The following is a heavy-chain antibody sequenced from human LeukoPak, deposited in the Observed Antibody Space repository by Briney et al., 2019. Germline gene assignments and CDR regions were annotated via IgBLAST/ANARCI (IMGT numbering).Heavy chain of an antibody. D-gene: IGHD1-1*01. J-gene: IGHJ6*04. CDR2: MDPSDSYT. CDR1: GYSFTSYR. Sequence: GESLKISGKGSGYSFTSYRISWVRQMPGKGLEWKGRMDPSDSYTNYSPSFQGHVTISADKSISTAYLQWSSLKASDTAMYYCARSFFYKQKTAYDMDVWGKGTTVTVSS. V-gene: IGHV5-10-1*01. CDR3: ARSFFYKQKTAYDMDV.